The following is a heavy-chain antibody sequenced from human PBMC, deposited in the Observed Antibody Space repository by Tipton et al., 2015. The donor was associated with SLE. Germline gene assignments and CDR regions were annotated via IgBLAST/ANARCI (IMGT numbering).Heavy chain of an antibody. D-gene: IGHD3-22*01. CDR2: TYYSGSP. CDR3: PTAYHDSTGLHWFDP. J-gene: IGHJ5*02. CDR1: GGSISSGGYY. Sequence: TLSLTCNVSGGSISSGGYYWSWIRQHPGKGLEWIGYTYYSGSPYYSPSLKSRVTIPLDMSKNQFSLRLSSVTAADTAGYYCPTAYHDSTGLHWFDPWGQGALVTVAA. V-gene: IGHV4-31*03.